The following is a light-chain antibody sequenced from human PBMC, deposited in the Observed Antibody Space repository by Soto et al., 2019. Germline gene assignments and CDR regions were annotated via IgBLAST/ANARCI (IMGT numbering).Light chain of an antibody. CDR1: QSVTSSY. Sequence: EIVLTQSPGTLSLSPWERATPSCGASQSVTSSYLAWYQQKPGQAPRLLIYGTSGRATGIPDRFSGSASGTDFTLTISGLEPEDFAVYYCQQYMTSRTFGQGTKVDIK. J-gene: IGKJ1*01. V-gene: IGKV3-20*01. CDR3: QQYMTSRT. CDR2: GTS.